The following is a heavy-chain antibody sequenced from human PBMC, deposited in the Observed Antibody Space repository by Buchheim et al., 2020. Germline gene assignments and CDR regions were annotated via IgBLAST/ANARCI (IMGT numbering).Heavy chain of an antibody. D-gene: IGHD6-6*01. V-gene: IGHV3-23*01. Sequence: EVQLLESGGGLVQPGGSLRLSCAASGFTFSSYAMSWVRQAPGKGLEWVSAISGSGGSIYYADSVKGRLTIPRDNSKNTLYLQMNSLRADDTAVYYCAREYSSSSGFYYYYYGMDVWGQGTT. CDR1: GFTFSSYA. J-gene: IGHJ6*02. CDR3: AREYSSSSGFYYYYYGMDV. CDR2: ISGSGGSI.